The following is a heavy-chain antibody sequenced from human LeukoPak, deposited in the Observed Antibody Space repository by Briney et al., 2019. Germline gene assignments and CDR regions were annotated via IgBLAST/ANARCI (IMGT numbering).Heavy chain of an antibody. J-gene: IGHJ6*03. CDR2: ISSSGSTI. D-gene: IGHD2-2*01. Sequence: GGSLRLSCAASGFTFSSYEMNWVRQAPGKGLEWVSYISSSGSTIYYADSVKGRFTISRDNAKNSLYLQMNSLRSDDTAVYYCARGGSPIYYYYMDVWGKGTTVTISS. CDR3: ARGGSPIYYYYMDV. V-gene: IGHV3-48*03. CDR1: GFTFSSYE.